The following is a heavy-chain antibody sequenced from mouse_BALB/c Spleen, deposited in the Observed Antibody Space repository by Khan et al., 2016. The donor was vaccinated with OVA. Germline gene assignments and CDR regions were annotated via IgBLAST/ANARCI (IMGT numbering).Heavy chain of an antibody. CDR2: ISTNYGDA. V-gene: IGHV1S137*01. CDR3: VRDGKFAY. Sequence: QVQLQQSGAELVRPGVSVKISCKASGYTFTDYAMHWVKQRHVKSLEWIGVISTNYGDADYNQKFQGTASMTVDRSSSTVYMELARLTSEDSAIYYCVRDGKFAYWGQGTLVTVSA. J-gene: IGHJ3*01. D-gene: IGHD2-3*01. CDR1: GYTFTDYA.